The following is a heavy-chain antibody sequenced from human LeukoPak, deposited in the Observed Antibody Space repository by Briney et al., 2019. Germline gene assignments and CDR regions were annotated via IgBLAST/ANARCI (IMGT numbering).Heavy chain of an antibody. CDR3: ARATYYYDSSGYHYYYYYMDV. D-gene: IGHD3-22*01. Sequence: GGSLRLSCAASGFTFSSYSMNWVRQAPGKGLEWVSSISSSSSYIYYADSVKGRFTISRDNAKNSLYLQMNSLRAEDTAVYYCARATYYYDSSGYHYYYYYMDVWGKGTTVTVSS. CDR2: ISSSSSYI. CDR1: GFTFSSYS. J-gene: IGHJ6*03. V-gene: IGHV3-21*01.